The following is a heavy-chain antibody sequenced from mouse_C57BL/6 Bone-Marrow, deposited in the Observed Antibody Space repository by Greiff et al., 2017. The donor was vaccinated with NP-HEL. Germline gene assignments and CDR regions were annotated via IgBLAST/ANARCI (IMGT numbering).Heavy chain of an antibody. D-gene: IGHD1-1*01. V-gene: IGHV14-2*01. CDR1: GFNIKDYY. CDR2: IDPEDGET. CDR3: ARDYGSSYLYAMDY. J-gene: IGHJ4*01. Sequence: VQLQQSGAELVKPGASVKLSCTASGFNIKDYYMHWVKQRTEQGLEWIGRIDPEDGETKYAPKFPGKATITADTSSNTAYLQLSSLTYEDTAVYYCARDYGSSYLYAMDYWGQGTSVTVSS.